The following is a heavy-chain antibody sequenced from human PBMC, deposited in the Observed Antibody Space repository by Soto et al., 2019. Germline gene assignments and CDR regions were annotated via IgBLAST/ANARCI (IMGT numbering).Heavy chain of an antibody. J-gene: IGHJ4*02. D-gene: IGHD3-10*01. Sequence: EAQLLESGGGLVQPGGSLGLSCAASGFTFSTYAMSWVRQAPGRRLEWVSSIGSSGGATFYADSVKGRFTISRDNSKNTLFLQMIILKDEDTAVYFCVKRSLTGTYYFDSWGQGTLVTVST. CDR3: VKRSLTGTYYFDS. V-gene: IGHV3-23*01. CDR1: GFTFSTYA. CDR2: IGSSGGAT.